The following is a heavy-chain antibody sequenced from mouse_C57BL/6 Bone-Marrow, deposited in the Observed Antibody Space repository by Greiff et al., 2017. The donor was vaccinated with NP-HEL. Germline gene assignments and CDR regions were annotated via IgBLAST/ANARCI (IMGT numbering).Heavy chain of an antibody. Sequence: EVKLVESGGGLVQPGGSLSLSCAASGFTFTDYYMSWVRQPPGKALEWLGFIRNKANGYTTEYSASVKGRFTISRDNSQSILYLQMNALRAEDSATYYSARYPSGSSGPFDYWGQGTTLTVSS. CDR3: ARYPSGSSGPFDY. CDR1: GFTFTDYY. J-gene: IGHJ2*01. CDR2: IRNKANGYTT. V-gene: IGHV7-3*01. D-gene: IGHD3-2*02.